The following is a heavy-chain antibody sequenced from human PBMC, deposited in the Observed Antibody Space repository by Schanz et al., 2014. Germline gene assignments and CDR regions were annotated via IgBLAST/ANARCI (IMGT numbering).Heavy chain of an antibody. V-gene: IGHV3-21*01. CDR2: ITIGSNYI. CDR1: GFTFSDYS. J-gene: IGHJ3*02. Sequence: EVHLVESGGGLVKPGGSLRLSCGASGFTFSDYSMNWVRQAPGKGLEWVSSITIGSNYIYYTDSVKGRFTISRDNANNSLYLQMNSLRAEDTAVYYCARDAITFGGVIGAFDIWGQGTMVTVSS. CDR3: ARDAITFGGVIGAFDI. D-gene: IGHD3-16*01.